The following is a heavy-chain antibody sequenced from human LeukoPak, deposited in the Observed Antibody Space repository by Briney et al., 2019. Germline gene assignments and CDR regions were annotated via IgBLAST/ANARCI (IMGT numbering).Heavy chain of an antibody. J-gene: IGHJ3*02. CDR1: GGSFSSSSYY. D-gene: IGHD3-16*02. CDR3: ARAKDYDYVWGSYRRSHAFDI. V-gene: IGHV4-39*01. Sequence: SETLSLTCTVSGGSFSSSSYYWGWIRQPPGKGLQWIVSIYYTGSTYYNPSLKSRVTISVDTSKTQFSLRLRSVTAADTAVYYCARAKDYDYVWGSYRRSHAFDIWGQGTMVTVSS. CDR2: IYYTGST.